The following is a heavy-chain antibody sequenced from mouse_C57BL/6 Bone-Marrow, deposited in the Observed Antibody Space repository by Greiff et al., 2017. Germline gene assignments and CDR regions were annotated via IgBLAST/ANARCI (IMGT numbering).Heavy chain of an antibody. CDR3: ARSYYYGSSFRDY. CDR2: IDPSDSYT. Sequence: QVQLQQSGAELVMPGASVKLSCKASGYTFTSYWMHWVKQRPGQGLEWIGEIDPSDSYTNYNQKFKGKSTLTVDKSSSTAYMQLSSRTSEDSAVYYCARSYYYGSSFRDYWGQGTTLTVSS. CDR1: GYTFTSYW. D-gene: IGHD1-1*01. J-gene: IGHJ2*01. V-gene: IGHV1-69*01.